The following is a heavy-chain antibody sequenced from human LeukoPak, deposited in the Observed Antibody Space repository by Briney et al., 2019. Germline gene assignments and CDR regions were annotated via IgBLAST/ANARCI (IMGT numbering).Heavy chain of an antibody. V-gene: IGHV3-74*01. D-gene: IGHD4/OR15-4a*01. J-gene: IGHJ6*02. CDR2: INSDGSST. CDR3: ARDLTYGMDV. CDR1: EFTFRRNW. Sequence: GRSLRLSCAASEFTFRRNWMHWVRQATGKGLVWVSHINSDGSSTNYADSVKGRFTISRDNAKNTLSLQMNSLRAEDTAVYYCARDLTYGMDVWGQGTTVTVSS.